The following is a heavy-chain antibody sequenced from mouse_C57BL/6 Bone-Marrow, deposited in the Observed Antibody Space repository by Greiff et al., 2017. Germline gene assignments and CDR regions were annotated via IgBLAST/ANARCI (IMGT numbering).Heavy chain of an antibody. D-gene: IGHD3-2*02. J-gene: IGHJ2*01. CDR1: GYSFTDYN. V-gene: IGHV1-39*01. CDR2: INPNYGTT. CDR3: ARRLRLKYYFDY. Sequence: VHVKQSGPELVKPGASVKISCKASGYSFTDYNMNWVKQSNGKSLEWIGVINPNYGTTSYNQKFKGKATLTVAQSSSTAYMQLNSLTSEDSAVYYCARRLRLKYYFDYWGQGTTLTVSS.